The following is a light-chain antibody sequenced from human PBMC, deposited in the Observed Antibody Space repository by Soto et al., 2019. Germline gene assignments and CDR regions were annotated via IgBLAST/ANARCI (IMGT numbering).Light chain of an antibody. CDR3: QQTFKTPHT. CDR2: SAS. J-gene: IGKJ2*01. CDR1: QTVSSY. Sequence: DIQMTQSPTSLSASVGDTVTISCRASQTVSSYLNWYQQQPGKAPKLLIYSASTLQTGVPSRFSGSGFGTDYTLTISSLQPADFATYYCQQTFKTPHTCGQGTKVDI. V-gene: IGKV1-39*01.